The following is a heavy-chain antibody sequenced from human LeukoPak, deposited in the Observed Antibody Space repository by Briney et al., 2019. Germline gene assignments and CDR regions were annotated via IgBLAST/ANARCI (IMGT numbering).Heavy chain of an antibody. CDR2: INSDGSST. Sequence: PGGSLRLSCAASGFTFSSYWMHWVRQAPGKGLVWVSRINSDGSSTSYADSVKGRFTISRDNSKNTLSLQMNSLRADDTAVYYCAKDLGYCSGGTCYPGYDGFPAWGQGAMVTVSS. CDR3: AKDLGYCSGGTCYPGYDGFPA. V-gene: IGHV3-74*01. J-gene: IGHJ3*01. CDR1: GFTFSSYW. D-gene: IGHD2-15*01.